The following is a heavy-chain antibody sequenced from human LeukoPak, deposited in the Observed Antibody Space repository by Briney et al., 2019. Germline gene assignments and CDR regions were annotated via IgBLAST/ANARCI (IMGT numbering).Heavy chain of an antibody. CDR3: ASLMVRG. CDR1: GFTLSSNY. Sequence: RGSLRLSCAASGFTLSSNYTSWVRQAPGKGLEWVSVIYSGGSTYYADSVKGRFTIPRDNSKNTLYLQMNSLRAEDTAVYYCASLMVRGWGQGALVTVSS. V-gene: IGHV3-66*02. CDR2: IYSGGST. J-gene: IGHJ4*02. D-gene: IGHD3-10*01.